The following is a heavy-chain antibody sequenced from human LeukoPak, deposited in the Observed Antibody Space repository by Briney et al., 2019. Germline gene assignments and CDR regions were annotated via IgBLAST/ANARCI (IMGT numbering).Heavy chain of an antibody. CDR1: GGSISSYY. CDR2: IYSSRIT. CDR3: AREPNYSGSYLPDY. D-gene: IGHD1-26*01. Sequence: SETLSLTCTVSGGSISSYYWSWIRQPAGKGLEWIGRIYSSRITNYNPSLKSRVTMSVDTSKNQFSLKLTSVTAADTAVYYCAREPNYSGSYLPDYWGQGTLVTVSS. V-gene: IGHV4-4*07. J-gene: IGHJ4*02.